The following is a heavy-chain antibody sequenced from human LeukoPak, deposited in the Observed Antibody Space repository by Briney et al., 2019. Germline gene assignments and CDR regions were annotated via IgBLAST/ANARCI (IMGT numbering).Heavy chain of an antibody. D-gene: IGHD6-19*01. CDR1: GGSISSYY. J-gene: IGHJ3*02. CDR3: ATVAVAGTSDAFDI. CDR2: IYYSGST. Sequence: SETLSLTCTVSGGSISSYYWSWIRQPPGKGLEWTGYIYYSGSTNYNPSLKSRVTISVDTSKNQFSLKLSSVTAADTAVYYCATVAVAGTSDAFDIWGQGTMVTVSS. V-gene: IGHV4-59*01.